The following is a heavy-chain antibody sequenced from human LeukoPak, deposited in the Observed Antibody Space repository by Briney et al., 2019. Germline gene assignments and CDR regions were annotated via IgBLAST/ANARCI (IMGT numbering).Heavy chain of an antibody. V-gene: IGHV4-4*07. CDR2: IYTSDST. Sequence: SETLSLTCTVSGVSICSYYWSWIRQPAGKGLEWIWRIYTSDSTNYNPSLKSRVTMSVDTSKNQFSLKLSSVTAADTAVYYCARDLGYYGSGSYSLTFSSWGQGTLVTVSS. CDR1: GVSICSYY. CDR3: ARDLGYYGSGSYSLTFSS. J-gene: IGHJ5*02. D-gene: IGHD3-10*01.